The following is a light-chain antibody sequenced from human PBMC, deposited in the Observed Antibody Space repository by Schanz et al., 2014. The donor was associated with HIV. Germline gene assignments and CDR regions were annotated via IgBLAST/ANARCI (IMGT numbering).Light chain of an antibody. V-gene: IGLV2-14*03. Sequence: QSALTQPASVSGSPGQSISISCTGTSGDVGSYNYVSWYQQHPGKAPKLMIYDVSNRPSGVSSRFSGSKSGNTASLTVSGLQAEDEADYYCTSYVSNTAVVFGGGTKLTVL. CDR3: TSYVSNTAVV. J-gene: IGLJ2*01. CDR1: SGDVGSYNY. CDR2: DVS.